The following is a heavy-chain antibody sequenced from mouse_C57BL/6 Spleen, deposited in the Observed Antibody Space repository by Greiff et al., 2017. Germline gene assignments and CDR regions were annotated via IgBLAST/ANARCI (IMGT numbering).Heavy chain of an antibody. V-gene: IGHV1-22*01. CDR2: INPNNGGT. D-gene: IGHD2-1*01. CDR1: GYTFTDYN. CDR3: ARKALLGYYLDY. Sequence: EVQLQQSGPELVKPGASVKMSCKASGYTFTDYNMHWVKQSHGKSLEWIGYINPNNGGTNYNQKFKGKATLTVNKSSSTAYMELRSLPSEDSAVYYCARKALLGYYLDYWGQGTTLTVSS. J-gene: IGHJ2*01.